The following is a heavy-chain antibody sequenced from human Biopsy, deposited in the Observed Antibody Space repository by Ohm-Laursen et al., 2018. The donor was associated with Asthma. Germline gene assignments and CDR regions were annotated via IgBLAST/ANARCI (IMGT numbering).Heavy chain of an antibody. CDR2: IMTVFGTT. D-gene: IGHD6-19*01. Sequence: ASVKVSCKAPGGTFSNFAISWVRQAPGQGLEWLGGIMTVFGTTNYVQKFQGRVTITADESTSTAYMEVNSLRSEDTAIYYCARCQVGYSSGWSLLLKKIYYSGMDVWGQGTAVTVSS. V-gene: IGHV1-69*13. CDR1: GGTFSNFA. J-gene: IGHJ6*02. CDR3: ARCQVGYSSGWSLLLKKIYYSGMDV.